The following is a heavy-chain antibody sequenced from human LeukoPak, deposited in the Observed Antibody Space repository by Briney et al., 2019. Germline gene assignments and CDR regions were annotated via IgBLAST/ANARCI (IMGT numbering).Heavy chain of an antibody. CDR1: RFIFSSYG. D-gene: IGHD1-26*01. Sequence: GGSLRLSCAASRFIFSSYGMHWVRQAPGKGLEWVAVIWYDGSNKYYADSVKGRFTISRDNSKNTLYLQMNSLRAEDSAVYYCARELPPLVKYYFDYWGQGTLVTVSS. CDR3: ARELPPLVKYYFDY. V-gene: IGHV3-33*01. CDR2: IWYDGSNK. J-gene: IGHJ4*02.